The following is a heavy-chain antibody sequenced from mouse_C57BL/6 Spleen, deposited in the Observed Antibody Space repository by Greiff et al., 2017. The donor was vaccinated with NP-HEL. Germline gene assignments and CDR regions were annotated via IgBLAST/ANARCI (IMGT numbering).Heavy chain of an antibody. D-gene: IGHD1-1*01. Sequence: QVQLQQPGAELVKPGASVKLSCTASGYTFTSYWMHWVKQRPGPGLEWIGMIHPNSGSTNYNEKFKSKATLTVDKSSSTAYMQLSSLTSEDSAVYYCARIDYYGSSPGFAYWGQGTLVTVSA. J-gene: IGHJ3*01. CDR2: IHPNSGST. CDR3: ARIDYYGSSPGFAY. V-gene: IGHV1-64*01. CDR1: GYTFTSYW.